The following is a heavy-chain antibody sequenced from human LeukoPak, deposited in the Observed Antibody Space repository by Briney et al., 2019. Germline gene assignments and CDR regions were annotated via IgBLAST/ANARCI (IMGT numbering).Heavy chain of an antibody. Sequence: ASVKVSCKASGYTFISYAMNCVRQAPGQGLEWMGWINTNTGNPTYAHGFTGRFVFSLDTSVSTAYLQISGLKAEDTAVYYCAREFYGSGSYYLGYWGQGTLVTVSS. CDR2: INTNTGNP. D-gene: IGHD3-10*01. V-gene: IGHV7-4-1*02. J-gene: IGHJ4*02. CDR1: GYTFISYA. CDR3: AREFYGSGSYYLGY.